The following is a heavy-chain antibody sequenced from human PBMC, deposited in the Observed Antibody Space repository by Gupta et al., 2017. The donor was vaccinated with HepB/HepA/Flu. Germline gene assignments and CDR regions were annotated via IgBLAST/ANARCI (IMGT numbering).Heavy chain of an antibody. V-gene: IGHV3-53*01. Sequence: QLVEXGGGXIXPGGSLRLSCXASEFTVXXQXXMWVRQAPGKGLEWVSVIFSGTTTNYADSVKGRFTISRDNSKNTLYLQMNSLRVEDTAMYYCVVRGIITPDAFDIWGRGTMVTVSS. J-gene: IGHJ3*02. CDR3: VVRGIITPDAFDI. CDR2: IFSGTTT. CDR1: EFTVXXQX. D-gene: IGHD3-10*01.